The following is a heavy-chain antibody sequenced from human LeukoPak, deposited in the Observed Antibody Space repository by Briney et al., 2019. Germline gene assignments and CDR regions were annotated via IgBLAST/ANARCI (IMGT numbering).Heavy chain of an antibody. V-gene: IGHV3-11*06. D-gene: IGHD5-12*01. J-gene: IGHJ4*02. CDR1: GFTFSAFY. CDR3: ARVLRGYASYEGN. CDR2: LKGDNGDI. Sequence: SGGSLRLSCAASGFTFSAFYMSWIRQTPGKGLEYLSYLKGDNGDINYADSVRGRFTISRDNTKNSLYLQMNNLRAEDTAVYYCARVLRGYASYEGNWGQGTLVTVSS.